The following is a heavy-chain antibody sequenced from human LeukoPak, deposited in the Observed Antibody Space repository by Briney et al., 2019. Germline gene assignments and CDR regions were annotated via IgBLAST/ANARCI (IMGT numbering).Heavy chain of an antibody. CDR3: EIRTGYCSSTSCSTYYFDY. J-gene: IGHJ4*02. CDR2: IIPIFGTA. V-gene: IGHV1-69*13. D-gene: IGHD2-2*01. CDR1: GYTFTSYG. Sequence: ASVKVSCKASGYTFTSYGISWVRQAPGQGLEWMGGIIPIFGTANYAQKFQGRVTITADESTSTAYMELSSLRSEDTAVYYCEIRTGYCSSTSCSTYYFDYWGQGTLVTVSS.